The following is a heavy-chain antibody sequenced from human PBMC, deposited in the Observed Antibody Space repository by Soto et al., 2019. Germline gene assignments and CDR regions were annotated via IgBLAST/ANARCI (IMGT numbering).Heavy chain of an antibody. Sequence: PGGSLRLSCAASGFTFSNYDMHWVRQAPGRGLEYVSTINPDGGSTYYANSLKGRFTISRDNSKNTLYLQMGSLRAEDMAVYYCARGLFTWSDSTTCYAYWGQGALVTVSS. V-gene: IGHV3-64*01. J-gene: IGHJ4*02. CDR3: ARGLFTWSDSTTCYAY. D-gene: IGHD2-2*01. CDR2: INPDGGST. CDR1: GFTFSNYD.